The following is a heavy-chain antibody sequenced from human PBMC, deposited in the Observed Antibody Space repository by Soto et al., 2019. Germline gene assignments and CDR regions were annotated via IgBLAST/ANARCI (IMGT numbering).Heavy chain of an antibody. D-gene: IGHD3-3*01. Sequence: GASVKVSCKASGYTFTSYDINWARQATGQGLEWMGWMNPNSGNTGYAQKFQGRVTMTRNTSISTAYMELSSLRSEDTAVYYCVRGAEYDPFDYWGQGTLVTVSS. V-gene: IGHV1-8*01. CDR1: GYTFTSYD. CDR3: VRGAEYDPFDY. CDR2: MNPNSGNT. J-gene: IGHJ4*02.